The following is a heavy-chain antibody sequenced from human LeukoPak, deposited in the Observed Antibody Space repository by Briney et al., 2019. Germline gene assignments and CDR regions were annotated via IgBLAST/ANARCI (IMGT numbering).Heavy chain of an antibody. CDR1: GGTFSSYT. Sequence: SVKVSCKASGGTFSSYTISWVRQAPGQGLEWMGGIIPLFGTPDYAQKFQDRLTITADKSTSTAYMELSSLRSEDTAVYYCARDLIGYYSSSWYPKGIDYWGQGTLVTVSS. CDR2: IIPLFGTP. D-gene: IGHD6-13*01. CDR3: ARDLIGYYSSSWYPKGIDY. J-gene: IGHJ4*02. V-gene: IGHV1-69*06.